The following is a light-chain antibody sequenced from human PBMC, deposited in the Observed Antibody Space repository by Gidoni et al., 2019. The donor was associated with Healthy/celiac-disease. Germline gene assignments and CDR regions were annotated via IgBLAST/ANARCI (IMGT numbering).Light chain of an antibody. Sequence: EIVMPQSPATLSVSPGERATLSCRASQSVSSNLAWYQQKPGQAPRLLIYGASTRATGLPARFSGSGSGTEFTLTISSLQSEDFAVYYCQQYNNWPFTFGPGTKVDIK. CDR1: QSVSSN. J-gene: IGKJ3*01. V-gene: IGKV3-15*01. CDR3: QQYNNWPFT. CDR2: GAS.